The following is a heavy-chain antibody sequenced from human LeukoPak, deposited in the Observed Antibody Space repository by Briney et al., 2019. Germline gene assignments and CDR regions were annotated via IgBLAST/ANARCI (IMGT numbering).Heavy chain of an antibody. CDR1: GDSISSNSAA. CDR2: TYYRSKWYN. J-gene: IGHJ6*02. D-gene: IGHD1-7*01. Sequence: SQTLSLTCAISGDSISSNSAAWNWIRQSPSRGLEWLGRTYYRSKWYNDYAVSVKSRITIKPDTSKNQFSLQLNSVTPEDTAVYYCARDLGITGTTTRFCYYYGMDVWGQGTTVTVSS. V-gene: IGHV6-1*01. CDR3: ARDLGITGTTTRFCYYYGMDV.